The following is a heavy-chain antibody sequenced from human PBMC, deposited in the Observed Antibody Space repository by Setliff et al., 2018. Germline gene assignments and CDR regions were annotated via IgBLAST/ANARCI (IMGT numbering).Heavy chain of an antibody. J-gene: IGHJ3*02. CDR2: IYYSGST. D-gene: IGHD1-7*01. Sequence: SETLSLTCTVSGGSISSSSYYWSWIRQPPGKGLEWIGSIYYSGSTYYNPSLKSRVTISVDTSKNQFSLKLSSVTAADTAVYYCARDPYNWNYGDAFDIWGQGTMVTVSS. CDR3: ARDPYNWNYGDAFDI. CDR1: GGSISSSSYY. V-gene: IGHV4-39*07.